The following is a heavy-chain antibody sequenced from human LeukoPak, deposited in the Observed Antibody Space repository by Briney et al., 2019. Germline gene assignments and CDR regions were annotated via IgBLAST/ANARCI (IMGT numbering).Heavy chain of an antibody. J-gene: IGHJ5*02. CDR1: GYTFTRYY. CDR2: INPSGGST. V-gene: IGHV1-46*01. Sequence: ASENVSCKASGYTFTRYYMHWVRQAPGQGLEWMGIINPSGGSTSYAQKFQGRVTMTRDTSTSTVYMELSSLRSEDTAVYYCARDLTAMIRGFDPWGQGPLVTVSS. D-gene: IGHD3-16*01. CDR3: ARDLTAMIRGFDP.